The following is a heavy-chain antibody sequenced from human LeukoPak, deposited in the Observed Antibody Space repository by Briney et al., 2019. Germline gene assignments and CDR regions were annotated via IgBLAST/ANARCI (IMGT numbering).Heavy chain of an antibody. CDR1: GGSFSGYY. Sequence: NPSETLSLTCAVYGGSFSGYYWSWIRQPPGKGLEWIGEINHSGSTNYNPSLKSRVTISVDTSKNQFSLKLSSVTAADTAVYYCARRTKQQLGQYYYYYGMDVWGQGTTVTVSS. D-gene: IGHD6-13*01. CDR3: ARRTKQQLGQYYYYYGMDV. J-gene: IGHJ6*02. CDR2: INHSGST. V-gene: IGHV4-34*01.